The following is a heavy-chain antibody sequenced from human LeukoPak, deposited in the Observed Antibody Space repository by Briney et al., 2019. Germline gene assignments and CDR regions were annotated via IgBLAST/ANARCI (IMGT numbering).Heavy chain of an antibody. J-gene: IGHJ4*02. Sequence: SETLSLTCAVYGGSFSGYYWSWIRQPPGKGLEWIGEINHSGSTNYNPSLKSRVTISVDTSKNQFSLKLSSVTAADTAVYYCATHRVATIRAPFDYWGQGTLVTVSS. CDR1: GGSFSGYY. CDR3: ATHRVATIRAPFDY. CDR2: INHSGST. D-gene: IGHD5-12*01. V-gene: IGHV4-34*01.